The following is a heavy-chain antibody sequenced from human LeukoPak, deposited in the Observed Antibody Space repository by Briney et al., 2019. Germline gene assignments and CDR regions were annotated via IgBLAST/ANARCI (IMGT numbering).Heavy chain of an antibody. CDR3: AKDLKAYGDKVDY. J-gene: IGHJ4*02. V-gene: IGHV1-69*04. CDR1: GGTFSSYT. D-gene: IGHD4-17*01. Sequence: ASVKVSCKASGGTFSSYTISWVRQAPGQGLEWMGRIIPILGIANYAQKFQGRVTITADKSTRTAYMELSSLRSEDTAVYYCAKDLKAYGDKVDYWGQGTLVTVSS. CDR2: IIPILGIA.